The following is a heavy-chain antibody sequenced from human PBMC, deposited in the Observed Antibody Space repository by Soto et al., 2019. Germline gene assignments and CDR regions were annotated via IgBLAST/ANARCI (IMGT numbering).Heavy chain of an antibody. Sequence: GASVKVSCKASGYTFTSYAMRWVRQAPGQRLEWMGWINAGNGNTKYSQKFQGRVTITRDTSASTAYMELSSLRSEDTAVYYCARGLGYSSSWYDYWGQGTLVTVSS. V-gene: IGHV1-3*01. CDR1: GYTFTSYA. J-gene: IGHJ4*02. CDR3: ARGLGYSSSWYDY. D-gene: IGHD6-13*01. CDR2: INAGNGNT.